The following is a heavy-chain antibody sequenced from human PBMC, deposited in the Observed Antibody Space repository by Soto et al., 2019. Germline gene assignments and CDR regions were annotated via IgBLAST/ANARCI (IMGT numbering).Heavy chain of an antibody. J-gene: IGHJ6*02. D-gene: IGHD6-13*01. CDR2: IYYSGST. CDR3: ARLYRIAAAGTQYYYGMDV. V-gene: IGHV4-30-4*01. CDR1: GGSISSGDYY. Sequence: PSETLSLTCTVSGGSISSGDYYWSWIRQPPGKGLEWIGYIYYSGSTYYNPSLKSRVTISVDTSKNQFSLKLSSVTAADTAVYYCARLYRIAAAGTQYYYGMDVWGQGTTVTVSS.